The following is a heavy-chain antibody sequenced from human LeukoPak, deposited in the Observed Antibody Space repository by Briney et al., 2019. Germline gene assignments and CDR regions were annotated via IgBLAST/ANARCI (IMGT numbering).Heavy chain of an antibody. CDR2: INSDGSST. CDR1: GFTFSSYW. D-gene: IGHD3-10*01. J-gene: IGHJ4*02. CDR3: ARGDGSSDFDY. Sequence: GGSLRLSCAASGFTFSSYWMHWVRQAPGKGLVWVSRINSDGSSTSYADSVKGRFTISRDNAKNTLYLQMNSLRAEDTAVYYCARGDGSSDFDYWGQGTLVTVSS. V-gene: IGHV3-74*01.